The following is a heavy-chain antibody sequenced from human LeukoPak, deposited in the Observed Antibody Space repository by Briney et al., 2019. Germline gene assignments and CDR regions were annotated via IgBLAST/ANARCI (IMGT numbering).Heavy chain of an antibody. CDR2: IYTSGST. Sequence: SETLSLTCTVSGGSISSHYWSWIRQPPGKGLEWIGYIYTSGSTNYNPSLKSRVTISVDTSKNQFSLKLSSVTAADTAVYYCARQSRYCSSTSCYNEGFDPWGQGTLVTVSS. J-gene: IGHJ5*02. CDR3: ARQSRYCSSTSCYNEGFDP. D-gene: IGHD2-2*02. CDR1: GGSISSHY. V-gene: IGHV4-4*09.